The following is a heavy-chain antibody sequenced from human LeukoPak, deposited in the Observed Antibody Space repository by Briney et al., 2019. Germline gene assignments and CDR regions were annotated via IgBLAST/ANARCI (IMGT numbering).Heavy chain of an antibody. CDR3: ARSGTPYFYFDS. J-gene: IGHJ4*02. V-gene: IGHV3-53*01. D-gene: IGHD3-10*01. CDR1: GLSVSSAY. Sequence: PGGSLRLSCAAAGLSVSSAYMTWVRQAPGKGLEWVSVIHSGGSIYYADSVKGRFTISRDNSKNTLYLQMNSLRVEDTAVYYCARSGTPYFYFDSWGQGTLVTVSS. CDR2: IHSGGSI.